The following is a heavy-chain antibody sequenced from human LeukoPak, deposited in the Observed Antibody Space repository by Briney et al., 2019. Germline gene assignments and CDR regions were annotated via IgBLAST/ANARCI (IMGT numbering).Heavy chain of an antibody. D-gene: IGHD3-9*01. V-gene: IGHV1-18*01. J-gene: IGHJ4*02. CDR3: ARDNYDILTGYYPHFDY. CDR2: ISAYNGNT. Sequence: ASVKVSCKPSGYTFTSYGISWVRQAPGQGLEWMGWISAYNGNTNYAQKLQGRVTMTTDTSTSTAYMELRSLRSDDTAVYYCARDNYDILTGYYPHFDYWGQGTLVTVSS. CDR1: GYTFTSYG.